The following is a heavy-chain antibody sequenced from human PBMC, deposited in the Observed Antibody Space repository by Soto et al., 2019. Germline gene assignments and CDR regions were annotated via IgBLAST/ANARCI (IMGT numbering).Heavy chain of an antibody. J-gene: IGHJ3*02. V-gene: IGHV3-33*01. CDR1: GFTFSSYG. Sequence: QVQLVESGGGVVQPGRSLRLSCAASGFTFSSYGMHWVRQAPGKGLEWVAVIWYDGSNKYYADSVKGRFTISRDNSKNKLYLEMNSLRAEDTAVYYCARHSSSTGTFDIWGQGTMVTCSS. CDR3: ARHSSSTGTFDI. CDR2: IWYDGSNK. D-gene: IGHD3-9*01.